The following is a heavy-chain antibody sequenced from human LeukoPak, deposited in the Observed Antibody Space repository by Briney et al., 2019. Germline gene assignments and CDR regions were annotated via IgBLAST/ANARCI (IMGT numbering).Heavy chain of an antibody. D-gene: IGHD3-3*01. Sequence: GASVKVSCKASGFTFTAYYMHWLRQAPGQGLEWMGWINPNSGGTNYAQKFQGRVTMTSDTSISTAYMELSGLRSDDTAMYFCARDSILGVIRYYFDYWGQGTLVTVSS. V-gene: IGHV1-2*02. CDR1: GFTFTAYY. J-gene: IGHJ4*02. CDR3: ARDSILGVIRYYFDY. CDR2: INPNSGGT.